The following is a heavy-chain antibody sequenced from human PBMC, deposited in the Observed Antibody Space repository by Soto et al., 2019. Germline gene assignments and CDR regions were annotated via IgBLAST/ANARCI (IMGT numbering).Heavy chain of an antibody. V-gene: IGHV4-61*01. Sequence: PSETLSLTCTVSGGSVSSGSYYWSWIRQPPGKGLEWIGYIYYSGSTNYNPSLKSRVTISVDTSKNQFSLKLSSVTAADTAVYYCARAQSRFGGYSYVDYYYGMDVWGQGTTVTVSS. CDR3: ARAQSRFGGYSYVDYYYGMDV. J-gene: IGHJ6*02. CDR1: GGSVSSGSYY. D-gene: IGHD5-18*01. CDR2: IYYSGST.